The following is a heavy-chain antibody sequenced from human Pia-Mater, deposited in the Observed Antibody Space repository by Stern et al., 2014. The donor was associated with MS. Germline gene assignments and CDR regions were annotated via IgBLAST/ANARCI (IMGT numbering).Heavy chain of an antibody. D-gene: IGHD6-13*01. CDR1: GDSFSTIE. CDR2: ISPLFGTT. V-gene: IGHV1-69*01. Sequence: VQLEESGAEVKKPGSSMKVSCQASGDSFSTIEIRWVRQAPGQGLEWLGGISPLFGTTNYAQKVQGRVTIIADVSTSTVNMELVSLRLEDTAVYYCVRDQGGIAASWGQGTLVTVSS. J-gene: IGHJ4*02. CDR3: VRDQGGIAAS.